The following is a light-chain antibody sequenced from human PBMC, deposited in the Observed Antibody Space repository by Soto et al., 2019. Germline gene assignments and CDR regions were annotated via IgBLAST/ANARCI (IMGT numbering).Light chain of an antibody. Sequence: VLTQSPGTLSLSPEEGATLSCRASQRVASDLAWYLQKPGQPPRLLIYDASIRATGIPGRISGSGSERDFTLTISRLEPEDAVVYYCQQYLHSPLTFGHGTQVDIK. CDR1: QRVASD. CDR3: QQYLHSPLT. V-gene: IGKV3-20*01. CDR2: DAS. J-gene: IGKJ1*01.